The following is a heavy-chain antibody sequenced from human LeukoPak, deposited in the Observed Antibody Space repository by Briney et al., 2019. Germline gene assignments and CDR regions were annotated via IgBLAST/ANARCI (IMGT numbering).Heavy chain of an antibody. V-gene: IGHV1-69*13. CDR2: IIPIFGTA. D-gene: IGHD6-19*01. J-gene: IGHJ4*02. CDR1: GGTFSSYA. Sequence: ASVTVSCKASGGTFSSYAISWVRQAPGQGLEWMGGIIPIFGTANYAQKFQGRVTITADESTSTAYMELSSLRSEDTAVYYCARGYRRQWLVPGDYWGQGTLVTVSS. CDR3: ARGYRRQWLVPGDY.